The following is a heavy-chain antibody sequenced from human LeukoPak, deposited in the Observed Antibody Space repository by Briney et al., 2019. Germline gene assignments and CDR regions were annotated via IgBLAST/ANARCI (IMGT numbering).Heavy chain of an antibody. D-gene: IGHD2-21*02. CDR1: GFTFSSYG. V-gene: IGHV3-33*06. CDR2: IWYDGSNK. J-gene: IGHJ6*03. CDR3: AKDRDPYYYYYMGV. Sequence: GGSLRLSCAASGFTFSSYGMHWVRQAPGKGLEWVAVIWYDGSNKYYADSVKGRFTISRDNSKNTLYLQMNSLRAEDTAVYYCAKDRDPYYYYYMGVWGKGTTATVSS.